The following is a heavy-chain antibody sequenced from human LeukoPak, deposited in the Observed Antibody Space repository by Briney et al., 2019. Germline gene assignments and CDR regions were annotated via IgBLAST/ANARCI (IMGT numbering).Heavy chain of an antibody. D-gene: IGHD2-2*01. V-gene: IGHV1-2*02. CDR1: GYTFTFYY. Sequence: ASVNVSCSSSGYTFTFYYMHWVRQAPGQGQELMGWINPNSGGINYAQKFQGRVTMTRDTSISTAYMELSRLRSDDTAVYYCAAGGSSTSSDYWGQGTLVTVSS. CDR2: INPNSGGI. J-gene: IGHJ4*02. CDR3: AAGGSSTSSDY.